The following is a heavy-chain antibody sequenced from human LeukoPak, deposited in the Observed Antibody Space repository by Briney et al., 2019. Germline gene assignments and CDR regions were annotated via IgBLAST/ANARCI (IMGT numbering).Heavy chain of an antibody. CDR1: GVTFSSYR. Sequence: GGSLRLSCAASGVTFSSYRMNWVREAPGEGLEWVSSIIISSSDIYYADSVKGRFTISRDNAKNSLYLQMNSLRAEDTAVYYCEKVLGIAGAFSDYCGQGTLDTVSS. J-gene: IGHJ4*02. CDR3: EKVLGIAGAFSDY. CDR2: IIISSSDI. D-gene: IGHD6-13*01. V-gene: IGHV3-21*04.